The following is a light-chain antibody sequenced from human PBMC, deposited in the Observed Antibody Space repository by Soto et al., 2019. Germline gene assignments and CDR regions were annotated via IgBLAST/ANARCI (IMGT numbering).Light chain of an antibody. V-gene: IGLV1-47*01. CDR3: AAWDDSLNIGV. Sequence: QSVLTQPPSASGTPGQRVTISCSGSRSNIETNDVYWYQQLPGTAPKLLIYMSTRRPSGVPDRFSGSKSGASASLVIGGLRSEDELDYYCAAWDDSLNIGVFGGGTKVTVL. J-gene: IGLJ3*02. CDR2: MST. CDR1: RSNIETND.